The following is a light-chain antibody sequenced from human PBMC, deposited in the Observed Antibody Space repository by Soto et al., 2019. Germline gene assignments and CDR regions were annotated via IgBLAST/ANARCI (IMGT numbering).Light chain of an antibody. J-gene: IGLJ1*01. CDR3: SSYAGSNNFEV. CDR1: SSDVGGYNY. V-gene: IGLV2-8*01. Sequence: VLTQPPSASGSPGQSVTISCTGTSSDVGGYNYVSWYQQHPGKAPKLMIYEVSKRPSGVPDRFSGSKSGNTASLTVSGLQAEDEADYYCSSYAGSNNFEVFGTGTKVTVL. CDR2: EVS.